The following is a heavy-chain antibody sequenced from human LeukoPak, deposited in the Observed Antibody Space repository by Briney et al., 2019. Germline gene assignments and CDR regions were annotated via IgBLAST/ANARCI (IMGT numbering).Heavy chain of an antibody. Sequence: GGSLRLSCAASGFIFDSCALSWVRQAPGRGLEWVSGIGAIGGTTYYADSVKGRFTISRDNSKNTLYLQMNSLSAEDTAVYYCAKSLGPISNVAARPLDYWGQGTLVTVSS. CDR3: AKSLGPISNVAARPLDY. CDR1: GFIFDSCA. CDR2: IGAIGGTT. D-gene: IGHD6-6*01. V-gene: IGHV3-23*01. J-gene: IGHJ4*02.